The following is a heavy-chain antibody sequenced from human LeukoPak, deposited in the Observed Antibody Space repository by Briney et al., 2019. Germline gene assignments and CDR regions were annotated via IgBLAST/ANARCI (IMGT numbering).Heavy chain of an antibody. D-gene: IGHD1-26*01. CDR2: IYPTDSDA. V-gene: IGHV5-51*01. Sequence: GESLKISCKGSGYMFPTYWIGWVRQMPGKGLEWMGIIYPTDSDARYSPSFQGQVTISADKSITTAYLQRSSLKASDTAMYYCVRHGQFGSRTWFDYWGQGTLVTVSS. J-gene: IGHJ4*02. CDR1: GYMFPTYW. CDR3: VRHGQFGSRTWFDY.